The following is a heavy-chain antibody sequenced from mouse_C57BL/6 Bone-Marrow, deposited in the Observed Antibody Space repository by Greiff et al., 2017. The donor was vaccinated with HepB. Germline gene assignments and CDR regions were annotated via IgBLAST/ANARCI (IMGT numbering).Heavy chain of an antibody. CDR1: GYSITSGYY. D-gene: IGHD3-3*01. CDR2: ISYDGSN. V-gene: IGHV3-6*01. CDR3: ARIDSYAY. Sequence: EVQLVESGPGLVKPSQSLSLTCSVTGYSITSGYYWNWIRQFPGNKLEWMGYISYDGSNNYNPSLKNRISITRDTSKNQFFLKLNSVTTEDTATYYCARIDSYAYWGQGTLVTVSA. J-gene: IGHJ3*01.